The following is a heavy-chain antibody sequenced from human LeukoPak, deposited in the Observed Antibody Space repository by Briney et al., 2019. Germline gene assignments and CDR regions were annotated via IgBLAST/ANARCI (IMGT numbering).Heavy chain of an antibody. J-gene: IGHJ4*02. CDR3: VREPQAEYYFDY. CDR1: GFTFSTYN. Sequence: GGSLRLSCAASGFTFSTYNMNWVRQAPGKGLVWVSRINSDGSSTAYADSVKGRFTISRDSAKNTLYLQMNSLRAEDTAVYYCVREPQAEYYFDYWGQGTLVTVSS. D-gene: IGHD1-14*01. CDR2: INSDGSST. V-gene: IGHV3-74*01.